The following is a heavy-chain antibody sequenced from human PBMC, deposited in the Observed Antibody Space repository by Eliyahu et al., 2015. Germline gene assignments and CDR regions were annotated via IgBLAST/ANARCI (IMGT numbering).Heavy chain of an antibody. V-gene: IGHV1-46*01. CDR1: GFTVSNYF. D-gene: IGHD5-24*01. J-gene: IGHJ4*02. CDR3: ATRGDGFNYFFDY. Sequence: QVQLLQSGAEVKKPGVSVKISCKAXGFTVSNYFLHWLRQAPGQGLECLGVFDPSGGTTTYAQKFQDRIIMTRDTSTKTIFLELSSLKSEDTAIYYCATRGDGFNYFFDYWGQGILVTVSS. CDR2: FDPSGGTT.